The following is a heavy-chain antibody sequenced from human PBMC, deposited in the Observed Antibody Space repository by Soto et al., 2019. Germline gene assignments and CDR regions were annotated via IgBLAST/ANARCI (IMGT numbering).Heavy chain of an antibody. V-gene: IGHV1-2*02. D-gene: IGHD4-17*01. CDR2: INPNSGGT. Sequence: ASVKVSCKASGYTFTGYYIHWVRQAPGQGLEWMGWINPNSGGTNYAQKFQGRVNMTRDTSIRTAYMELSRMRADDTDVYYCERDLRVRTRGAFDMWGKGTMVTVS. CDR1: GYTFTGYY. CDR3: ERDLRVRTRGAFDM. J-gene: IGHJ3*02.